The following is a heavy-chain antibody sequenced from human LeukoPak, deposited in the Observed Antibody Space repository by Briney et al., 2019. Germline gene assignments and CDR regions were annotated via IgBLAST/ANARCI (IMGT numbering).Heavy chain of an antibody. CDR3: AKAYYYDSSAYYSGRLLYFQH. V-gene: IGHV3-23*01. Sequence: GGSLRLPCAASGFTFSSYAMSWIRQAPGKGLEWVSGISGGGGSTYYADSVKGRFTISRDNSKNTLYLQMNSLRAEDTAVYYCAKAYYYDSSAYYSGRLLYFQHWGQGTLVTVSS. D-gene: IGHD3-22*01. J-gene: IGHJ1*01. CDR2: ISGGGGST. CDR1: GFTFSSYA.